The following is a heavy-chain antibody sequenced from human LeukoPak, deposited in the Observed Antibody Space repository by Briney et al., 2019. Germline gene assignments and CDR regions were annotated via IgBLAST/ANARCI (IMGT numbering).Heavy chain of an antibody. CDR2: IYWDDDE. CDR3: AHMVSSWPVDY. D-gene: IGHD6-13*01. Sequence: SGPTLVNPTQPLTLTCTFSGFSLSSYGVGVGWIRQPPGKALEWLALIYWDDDERYSPSLKSRLAITKDTSKNQVVLTMTDMDPVDTATYYCAHMVSSWPVDYWGQGTLVTVSS. J-gene: IGHJ4*02. CDR1: GFSLSSYGVG. V-gene: IGHV2-5*02.